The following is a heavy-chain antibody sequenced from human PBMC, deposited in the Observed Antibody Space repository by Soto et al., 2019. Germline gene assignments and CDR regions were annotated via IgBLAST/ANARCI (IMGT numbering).Heavy chain of an antibody. V-gene: IGHV3-21*02. CDR2: ISANSNYI. Sequence: EVQLVVSGGGLVKPGGSLRLSCAASGFTFSDYTLNWVRQAPGKGLEWVSSISANSNYIFYSDSVKGRFTIYRDNAKNSLYLQINRPRGGDKGWYLCAERGGLFGQEFGYLGQGTLVTASS. CDR1: GFTFSDYT. D-gene: IGHD3-10*01. CDR3: AERGGLFGQEFGY. J-gene: IGHJ4*02.